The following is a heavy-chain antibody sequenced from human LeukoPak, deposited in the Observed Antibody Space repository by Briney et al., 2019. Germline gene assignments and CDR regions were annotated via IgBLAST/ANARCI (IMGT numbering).Heavy chain of an antibody. Sequence: GGSLRLSCAASGFTFSSYWMSWVRQAPGKGLEWVANIKQDGSEKYYVDSVKGRFTISRDNAKNSLYLQMNSLRAEDTAVYYCARGGGYYYYYMDVWGKGTTVTVSS. CDR1: GFTFSSYW. D-gene: IGHD6-25*01. CDR3: ARGGGYYYYYMDV. J-gene: IGHJ6*03. CDR2: IKQDGSEK. V-gene: IGHV3-7*01.